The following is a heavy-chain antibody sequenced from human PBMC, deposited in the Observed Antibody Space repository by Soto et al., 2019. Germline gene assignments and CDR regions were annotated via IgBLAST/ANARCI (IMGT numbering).Heavy chain of an antibody. CDR3: ANTHNYYDSSGSNVPFDY. V-gene: IGHV3-23*01. Sequence: GGSLRLSCAASGFSFGTYVMNWVLQAPGNGLEWVSVISGSGGRVYSADSVKGGFTISRDNSKNTLYLQMNSLRDEDTAVYYCANTHNYYDSSGSNVPFDYWGQGTLVTVSS. D-gene: IGHD3-22*01. CDR2: ISGSGGRV. J-gene: IGHJ4*02. CDR1: GFSFGTYV.